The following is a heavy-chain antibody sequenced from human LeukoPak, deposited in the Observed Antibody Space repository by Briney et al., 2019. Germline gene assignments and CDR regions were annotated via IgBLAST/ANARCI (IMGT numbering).Heavy chain of an antibody. J-gene: IGHJ4*02. V-gene: IGHV3-23*01. CDR3: ARVRDRYFEALDY. CDR1: GFTFNNYV. CDR2: ISGDGGST. D-gene: IGHD3-9*01. Sequence: GSLRLSCAASGFTFNNYVMSWVRQAPGKGLEWVASISGDGGSTYYADSVKGRFTISRDNSKSTLYLQMNSLRAEDTAVYYCARVRDRYFEALDYWGQGTLVTVSS.